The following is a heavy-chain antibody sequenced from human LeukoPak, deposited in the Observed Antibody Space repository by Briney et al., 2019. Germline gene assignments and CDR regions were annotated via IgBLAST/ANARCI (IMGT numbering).Heavy chain of an antibody. D-gene: IGHD5/OR15-5a*01. CDR2: IYHSGST. CDR1: DYSISSGYY. J-gene: IGHJ6*03. V-gene: IGHV4-38-2*02. CDR3: ARVQSTRGYYYYYMDV. Sequence: SETLSLTCTVSDYSISSGYYWGWIRQPPGKGLEWIGSIYHSGSTYYNPSLKSRVTISVDTSKNQFSLKLSSVTAADTAVYYCARVQSTRGYYYYYMDVWGKGTTVTVSS.